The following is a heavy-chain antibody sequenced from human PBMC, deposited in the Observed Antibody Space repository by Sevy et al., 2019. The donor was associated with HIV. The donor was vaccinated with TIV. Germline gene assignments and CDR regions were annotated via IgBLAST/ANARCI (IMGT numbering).Heavy chain of an antibody. CDR2: IYYTGST. CDR3: ARAPPVRSGDDSLNWFDP. J-gene: IGHJ5*02. Sequence: SQTLSLTCTVSGGSISAYYWSWIRPPPGKPLEYIGYIYYTGSTNYNPSLKSRVTISVDTSKNQSSLKLNSVTAADTAVYVCARAPPVRSGDDSLNWFDPWGQGTLVTVSS. V-gene: IGHV4-59*01. D-gene: IGHD5-12*01. CDR1: GGSISAYY.